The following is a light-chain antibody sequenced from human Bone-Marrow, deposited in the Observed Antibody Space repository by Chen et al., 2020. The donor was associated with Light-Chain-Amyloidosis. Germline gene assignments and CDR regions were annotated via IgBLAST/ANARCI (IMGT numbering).Light chain of an antibody. CDR3: QSYDTGLGVWV. CDR2: INN. V-gene: IGLV1-40*01. Sequence: QPVLTQPPSVSGAPGQTVSVSCTGRGGGAVAQVFQQLPGAAPKLLLYINNNRPSGVPDRFSGCNSGGSASLVISGLRADIEADYYCQSYDTGLGVWVFGGGTKVTVL. CDR1: GGGAV. J-gene: IGLJ3*02.